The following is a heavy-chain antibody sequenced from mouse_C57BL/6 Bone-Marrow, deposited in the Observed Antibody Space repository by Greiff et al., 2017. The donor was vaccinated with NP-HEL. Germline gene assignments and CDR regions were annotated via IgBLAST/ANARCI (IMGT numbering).Heavy chain of an antibody. Sequence: EVKLMESGGGLVKPGGSLKLSCAASGFTFSSYAMSWVRQTPEKRLEWVATISDGGSYTYYPDNVKGRFTISRDNAKNNLYLQMSHLKSEDTAMYYCARARLLRGYFDYWGQGTTLTVSS. CDR2: ISDGGSYT. CDR1: GFTFSSYA. CDR3: ARARLLRGYFDY. D-gene: IGHD1-1*01. V-gene: IGHV5-4*03. J-gene: IGHJ2*01.